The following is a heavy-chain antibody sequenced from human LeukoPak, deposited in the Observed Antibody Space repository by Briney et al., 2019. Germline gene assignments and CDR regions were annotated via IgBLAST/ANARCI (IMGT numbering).Heavy chain of an antibody. D-gene: IGHD2-2*01. V-gene: IGHV3-43*02. CDR1: GFTFDDFA. J-gene: IGHJ5*02. CDR2: ISGDGGST. Sequence: GGSLILSCAASGFTFDDFAMHWVRQAPGKGLEWVSLISGDGGSTYYADSVKGRFTISRDNSKNSLYLQMNSLRTEDTALYYCARDRYCSYTTCHGWFDPWGQGTLVTVSS. CDR3: ARDRYCSYTTCHGWFDP.